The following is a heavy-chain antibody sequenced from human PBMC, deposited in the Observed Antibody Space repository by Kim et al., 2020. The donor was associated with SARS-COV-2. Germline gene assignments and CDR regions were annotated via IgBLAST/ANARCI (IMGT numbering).Heavy chain of an antibody. J-gene: IGHJ5*02. Sequence: SETLSLTCTVSGGSISSGGYYWSWIRQHPGKGLEWIGYIYYSGSTYYNPSLKSRVTISVDTSKNQFSLKLSSVTAADTAVYYCARAVTIFGVVPRKFWFDPWGQGTLVTVSS. CDR1: GGSISSGGYY. V-gene: IGHV4-31*03. CDR3: ARAVTIFGVVPRKFWFDP. D-gene: IGHD3-3*01. CDR2: IYYSGST.